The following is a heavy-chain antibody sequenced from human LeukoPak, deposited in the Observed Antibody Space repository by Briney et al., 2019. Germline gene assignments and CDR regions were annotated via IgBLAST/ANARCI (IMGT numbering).Heavy chain of an antibody. CDR1: GFTFNSYP. CDR2: ISSSSSYI. J-gene: IGHJ5*02. V-gene: IGHV3-21*01. CDR3: ARVVDIGRFDP. Sequence: GGSLRLSCAASGFTFNSYPIHWVRQAPGKGLEWVSSISSSSSYIYYADSVKGRFTISRDNAKNSLYLQMNSLRAEDTAVYYCARVVDIGRFDPWGQGTLVTVSS. D-gene: IGHD5-12*01.